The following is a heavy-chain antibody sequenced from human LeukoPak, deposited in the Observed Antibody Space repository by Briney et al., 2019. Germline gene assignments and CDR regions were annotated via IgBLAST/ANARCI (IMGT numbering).Heavy chain of an antibody. CDR3: ATRTDIAEAGVDY. D-gene: IGHD6-13*01. Sequence: SETLSLTCAVSGGSISSSNWWSWVRQPPGKGLEWIGEIYHSGSTNYNPSLKSRVTISVDKSKNQFSLKLSSVTAADTAVYYCATRTDIAEAGVDYWGQGTLVTVSS. CDR2: IYHSGST. V-gene: IGHV4-4*02. J-gene: IGHJ4*02. CDR1: GGSISSSNW.